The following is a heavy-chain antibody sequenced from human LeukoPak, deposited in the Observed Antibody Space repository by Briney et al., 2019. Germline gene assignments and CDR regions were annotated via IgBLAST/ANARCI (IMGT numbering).Heavy chain of an antibody. J-gene: IGHJ3*02. V-gene: IGHV4-59*01. CDR1: GGSISSYY. CDR3: ARSGYSYGLPDAFDI. D-gene: IGHD5-18*01. CDR2: IYYSGST. Sequence: SETLSLTCTVSGGSISSYYWSWIRQPPGKGLEWIGYIYYSGSTNYNPSLKSRVTISVDTSKNQFSLKLSSVTAADTAVYYCARSGYSYGLPDAFDIWGQGTMVTVSS.